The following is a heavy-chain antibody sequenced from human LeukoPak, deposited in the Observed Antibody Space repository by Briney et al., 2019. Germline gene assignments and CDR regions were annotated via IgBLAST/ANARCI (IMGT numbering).Heavy chain of an antibody. CDR1: GGSFSGYY. D-gene: IGHD3-10*01. J-gene: IGHJ6*03. Sequence: SETLSLTCAVYGGSFSGYYWSWIRQPPGKGLEWIGEINHSGSIKRNPSLKSRVTISVDTSKNQFSLKLSSVTAADTAVYYCARRVGRYFGERAYYYNYMDVWDKGTTVTISS. CDR3: ARRVGRYFGERAYYYNYMDV. CDR2: INHSGSI. V-gene: IGHV4-34*01.